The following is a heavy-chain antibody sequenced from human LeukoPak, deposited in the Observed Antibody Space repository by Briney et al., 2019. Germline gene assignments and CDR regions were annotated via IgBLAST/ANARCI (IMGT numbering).Heavy chain of an antibody. D-gene: IGHD3-16*02. CDR3: AKDIRVWGSYRYPCLDY. Sequence: GGSLRLSCAASGFSFSSHGMHWVRQAPRKGLEWVAVISYDGDNKHYADSVNGRFTISRDNSKNTLSLQMDSVRAEDTGVYYCAKDIRVWGSYRYPCLDYWGQGTLVTVSA. V-gene: IGHV3-30*18. CDR1: GFSFSSHG. CDR2: ISYDGDNK. J-gene: IGHJ4*02.